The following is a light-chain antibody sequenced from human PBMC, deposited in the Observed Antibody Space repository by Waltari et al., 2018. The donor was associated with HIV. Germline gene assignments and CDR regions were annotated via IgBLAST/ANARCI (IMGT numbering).Light chain of an antibody. J-gene: IGLJ2*01. CDR1: RSTIGSNS. Sequence: QSVMTQPPSASGTPWPRVTLSCSGIRSTIGSNSLNCYQQFPDTATKVVSYKNNHCAAGVPDCVSGSKSGNSASLAISGLQSEDEADYYCAGWDDSLKGVVFGGGTKVTVL. V-gene: IGLV1-44*01. CDR3: AGWDDSLKGVV. CDR2: KNN.